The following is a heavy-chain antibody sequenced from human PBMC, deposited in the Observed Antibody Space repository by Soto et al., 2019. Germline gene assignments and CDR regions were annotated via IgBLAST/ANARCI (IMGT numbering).Heavy chain of an antibody. D-gene: IGHD4-17*01. CDR2: ISSSSSYI. CDR3: ARDGDYGSDAFDI. CDR1: GFTFSSYA. V-gene: IGHV3-21*01. Sequence: GGSLRLSCAASGFTFSSYAMSLVRQAPGKGLEWVSSISSSSSYIYYADSVKGRFTISRDNAKNSLYLQMNSLRAEDTAVYYCARDGDYGSDAFDIWGQGTMVTVSS. J-gene: IGHJ3*02.